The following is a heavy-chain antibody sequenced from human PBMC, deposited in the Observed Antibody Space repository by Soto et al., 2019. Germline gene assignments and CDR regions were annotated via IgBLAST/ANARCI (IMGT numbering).Heavy chain of an antibody. CDR3: ASDELAYCSGDNCEHYCAS. CDR1: GYTFTTYG. Sequence: QVQLVQSGAEVKKPGASVKVSCKTSGYTFTTYGVSWVRQAPGLGLEWMGWISDYNRNTNSAPKFQGRVSMTTDTSTSTAYMEMRSLRSDDTAVYYLASDELAYCSGDNCEHYCASWCKGTLVTVSS. J-gene: IGHJ4*02. CDR2: ISDYNRNT. D-gene: IGHD2-15*01. V-gene: IGHV1-18*01.